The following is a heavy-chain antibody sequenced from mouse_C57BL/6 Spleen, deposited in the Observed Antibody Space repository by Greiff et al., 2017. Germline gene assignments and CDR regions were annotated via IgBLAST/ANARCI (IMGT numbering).Heavy chain of an antibody. CDR1: GYTFTSYW. Sequence: VQLQQPGAELVRPGSSVKLSCKASGYTFTSYWMDWVKQRPGQGLEWIGNIYPSDSETHYNPKFKDKATLTVDKSSSTAYMQLSSLTSEDSSVYYCERTGYKAMDYWGQGTSVTVSS. V-gene: IGHV1-61*01. CDR2: IYPSDSET. J-gene: IGHJ4*01. CDR3: ERTGYKAMDY. D-gene: IGHD4-1*01.